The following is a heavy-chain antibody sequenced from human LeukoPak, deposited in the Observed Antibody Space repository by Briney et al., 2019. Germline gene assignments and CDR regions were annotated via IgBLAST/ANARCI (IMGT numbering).Heavy chain of an antibody. V-gene: IGHV3-30*07. J-gene: IGHJ6*03. CDR1: GFTFSNYA. CDR3: AILPPGYYYYMDV. CDR2: ISSGGSFQ. Sequence: GGSLRLSCAASGFTFSNYAMHWVRQAPGKGLEWVSIISSGGSFQYYADSVKGRFTISRDNSKNTLYLQMNSLRAEDTAVYYCAILPPGYYYYMDVWGKGTTVTVSS.